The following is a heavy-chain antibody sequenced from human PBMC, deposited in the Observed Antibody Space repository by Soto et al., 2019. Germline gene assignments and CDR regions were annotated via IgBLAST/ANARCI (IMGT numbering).Heavy chain of an antibody. CDR2: IYHSGST. Sequence: SETLSLTCAVSGGSISSGGYSWSWIRQPPGKGLEWIGYIYHSGSTYYNPSLKSRVTISVDRSKNQFSLKLSSVTAADTAVYYCARVREDYGDYGPWFDPWGQGTLVTVSS. CDR1: GGSISSGGYS. J-gene: IGHJ5*02. CDR3: ARVREDYGDYGPWFDP. V-gene: IGHV4-30-2*01. D-gene: IGHD4-17*01.